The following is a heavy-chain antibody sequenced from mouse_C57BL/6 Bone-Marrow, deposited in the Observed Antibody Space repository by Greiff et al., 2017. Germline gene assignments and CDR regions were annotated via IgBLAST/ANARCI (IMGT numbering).Heavy chain of an antibody. CDR2: IYPGSGGT. CDR1: GYAFTNYL. Sequence: QVQLKQSGAELVRPGTSVKVSCTASGYAFTNYLIEWVKQRPGQGLEWIGVIYPGSGGTNYTAKFKGKATLTADKSSSTAYMQLSSLTSEDSAVYFCDAMDYWGQGTSVTVSS. V-gene: IGHV1-54*01. J-gene: IGHJ4*01. CDR3: DAMDY.